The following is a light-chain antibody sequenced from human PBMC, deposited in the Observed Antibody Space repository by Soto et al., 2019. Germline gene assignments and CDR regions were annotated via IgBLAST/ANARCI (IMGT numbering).Light chain of an antibody. CDR3: QSYDSSLGGNYV. Sequence: QPVLTQPPSVSGAPGQRVTISCTGSSSNIGAGYDAHWYQQLPGTAPKLLIYGSSNRPSGVPDRFSGSKSGTSASLAITGLQPEDEADYYCQSYDSSLGGNYVFGTGTKVTVL. CDR2: GSS. CDR1: SSNIGAGYD. J-gene: IGLJ1*01. V-gene: IGLV1-40*01.